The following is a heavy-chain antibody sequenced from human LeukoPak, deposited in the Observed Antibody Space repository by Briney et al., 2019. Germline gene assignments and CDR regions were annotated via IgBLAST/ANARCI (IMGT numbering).Heavy chain of an antibody. V-gene: IGHV4-59*01. J-gene: IGHJ6*03. Sequence: PSETLSLTCSVSDDSITMYYWTWIRQPPGKGLEWIGYVDHTGSTNFNPSLNGRVSISRDTTTDLFSLRLRSVTAADTAVYFCARGRVSSSTWYSTYYYYFYMDVWGKGTTVTVSS. CDR2: VDHTGST. CDR1: DDSITMYY. CDR3: ARGRVSSSTWYSTYYYYFYMDV. D-gene: IGHD1-1*01.